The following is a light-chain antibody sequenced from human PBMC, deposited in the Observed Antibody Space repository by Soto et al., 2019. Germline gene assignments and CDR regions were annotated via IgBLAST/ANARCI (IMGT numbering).Light chain of an antibody. J-gene: IGLJ3*02. V-gene: IGLV7-43*01. CDR2: RTS. CDR3: LLYYEAVQPWV. CDR1: TGAVTSGNY. Sequence: AVVTQEPSLTVSPGETVTLTCASSTGAVTSGNYPNWSQQKPGQAPRTLIYRTSNKQSWTPARFSGSLLGGKAALTLSGVQPEDEAEYYCLLYYEAVQPWVFGGGTKLTVL.